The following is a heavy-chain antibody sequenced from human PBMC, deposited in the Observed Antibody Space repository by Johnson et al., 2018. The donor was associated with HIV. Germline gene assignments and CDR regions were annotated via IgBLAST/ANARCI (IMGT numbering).Heavy chain of an antibody. CDR3: AREILVRAFDI. CDR2: VKGETDGAAI. Sequence: VQLVESGGVVVKPGGSLRLSCAASGFSFNDAWMNWVRQTPGKGVDWVGRVKGETDGAAIDYAAPVKGRFTISRDGSKNTLYLRMKSLKTEDTGIYYCAREILVRAFDIWGQGTMVTVSS. CDR1: GFSFNDAW. D-gene: IGHD2-8*02. V-gene: IGHV3-15*01. J-gene: IGHJ3*02.